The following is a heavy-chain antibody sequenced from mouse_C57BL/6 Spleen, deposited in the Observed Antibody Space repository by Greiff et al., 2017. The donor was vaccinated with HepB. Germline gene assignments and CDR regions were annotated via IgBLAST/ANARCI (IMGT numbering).Heavy chain of an antibody. D-gene: IGHD1-1*01. J-gene: IGHJ3*01. Sequence: EVKVVDSGGGLVKPGGSLKLSCAASGFTFSDYGMHWVRQAPEKGLEWVAYISSGSSTIYYADTVKGRFTISRDNAKNTLFLQMTSLRSEDTAMYYCARSYGSAWFAYGGQGTLVTVSA. V-gene: IGHV5-17*01. CDR3: ARSYGSAWFAY. CDR2: ISSGSSTI. CDR1: GFTFSDYG.